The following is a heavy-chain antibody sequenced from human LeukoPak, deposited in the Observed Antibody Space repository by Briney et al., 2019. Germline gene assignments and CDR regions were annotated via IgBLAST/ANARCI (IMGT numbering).Heavy chain of an antibody. V-gene: IGHV4-39*01. Sequence: PSETLSLTCTVSGGSISLSNYYWGWIRQPPGKGLDWIGTIYYSGSTYYNPSLKSRVTISADTSKNQFSLTLGSVSATDTAVYYCVSPRGFSYGYFDYWGQGTLVTVSS. J-gene: IGHJ4*02. CDR2: IYYSGST. CDR3: VSPRGFSYGYFDY. CDR1: GGSISLSNYY. D-gene: IGHD5-18*01.